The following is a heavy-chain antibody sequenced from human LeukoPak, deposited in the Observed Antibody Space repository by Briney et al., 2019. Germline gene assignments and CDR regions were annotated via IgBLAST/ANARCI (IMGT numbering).Heavy chain of an antibody. V-gene: IGHV4-34*01. CDR1: GGSFSGYY. D-gene: IGHD2-2*01. Sequence: SGTLSLTCAVYGGSFSGYYWSWIRQPPGKGLEWIGEINHSGSTNYNPSLKSRVTISVDTSKNQFSLKLSSVTAADTAVYYCARAGEDVVVPAATPTALFYFDYWGQGTLVTVSS. CDR3: ARAGEDVVVPAATPTALFYFDY. CDR2: INHSGST. J-gene: IGHJ4*02.